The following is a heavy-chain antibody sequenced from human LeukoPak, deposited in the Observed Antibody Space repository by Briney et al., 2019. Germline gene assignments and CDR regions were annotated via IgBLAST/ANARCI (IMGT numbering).Heavy chain of an antibody. CDR3: ARGYYDSGSYFPLAY. Sequence: GESLKISCKGSGYSFTSYWIGWVRPMPGKGLEWMGIIYPGDSDTRYRPSFQGQVTISVDKSISTAYLQWSSLKASDTAIYYCARGYYDSGSYFPLAYWGQGTLVTVSS. V-gene: IGHV5-51*01. CDR2: IYPGDSDT. CDR1: GYSFTSYW. D-gene: IGHD3-10*01. J-gene: IGHJ4*02.